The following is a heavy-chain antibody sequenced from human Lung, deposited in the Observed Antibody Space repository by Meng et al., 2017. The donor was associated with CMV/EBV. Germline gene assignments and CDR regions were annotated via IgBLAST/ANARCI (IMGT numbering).Heavy chain of an antibody. CDR1: IRSGGPY. V-gene: IGHV4-31*02. J-gene: IGHJ5*02. CDR2: IYDSELT. D-gene: IGHD2-2*01. CDR3: ARGLRVVVPAPLAWFDP. Sequence: IRSGGPYCSCVRQLPGKRLEWFGYIYDSELTSYLPSLQGRVTMSLDTSKNQFPLRLTSVTVADTAVYYCARGLRVVVPAPLAWFDPWGQGILVTVSS.